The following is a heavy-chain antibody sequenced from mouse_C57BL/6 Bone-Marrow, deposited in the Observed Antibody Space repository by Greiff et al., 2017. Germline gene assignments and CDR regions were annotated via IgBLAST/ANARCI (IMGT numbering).Heavy chain of an antibody. CDR3: ANYYGSSPFFDY. CDR2: IYPGDGDT. J-gene: IGHJ2*01. D-gene: IGHD1-1*01. CDR1: GYAFSSSW. V-gene: IGHV1-82*01. Sequence: QVQLKESGPELVKPGASVKISCKASGYAFSSSWMNWVKQRPGKGLEWIGRIYPGDGDTNYNGKFKGKATLTADKSSSTAYMQLSSLTSEDSAVYFCANYYGSSPFFDYWGQGTTLTVSS.